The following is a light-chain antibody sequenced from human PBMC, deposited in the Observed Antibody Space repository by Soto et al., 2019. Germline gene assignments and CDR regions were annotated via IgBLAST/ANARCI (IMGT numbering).Light chain of an antibody. CDR2: TGS. CDR3: QQTISFPPT. CDR1: QAIDSW. J-gene: IGKJ1*01. V-gene: IGKV1-12*01. Sequence: DIQMTQSPSTLSASVGDRVTITCRASQAIDSWLAWYQQKPGEAPKLLIFTGSLLHSGVPPRFSGSGSGTDFTLTISSLQPEDFATYYCQQTISFPPTFGQGTKVDIK.